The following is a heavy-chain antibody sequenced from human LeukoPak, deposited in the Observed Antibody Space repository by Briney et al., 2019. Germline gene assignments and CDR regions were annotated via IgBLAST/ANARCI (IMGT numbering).Heavy chain of an antibody. CDR2: IRQDGSEK. J-gene: IGHJ3*02. Sequence: GGSLRLSCAASAFTFSSYWMSWVRQAPGKGLEWVANIRQDGSEKYYVDSVKGRFTISRDNAKNSLYLQMNSLRAEDTAVYYCAREVYYDSSGYPPEAFDIWGQGTMVTVSS. CDR3: AREVYYDSSGYPPEAFDI. CDR1: AFTFSSYW. V-gene: IGHV3-7*01. D-gene: IGHD3-22*01.